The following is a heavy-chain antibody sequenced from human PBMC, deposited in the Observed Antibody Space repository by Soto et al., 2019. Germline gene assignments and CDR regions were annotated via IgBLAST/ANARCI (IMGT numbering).Heavy chain of an antibody. CDR3: ARGRVRVVPAAIKGGSYYYGMDV. CDR1: GGSFSGYY. V-gene: IGHV4-34*01. CDR2: INHSGST. D-gene: IGHD2-2*02. Sequence: SETLSLTCAVYGGSFSGYYWSWIRQPPGKGLEWIGEINHSGSTNYNPSLKSRVTISVDTSKNQFSLKLSSVTAADTAVYDCARGRVRVVPAAIKGGSYYYGMDVWGQGTTVTVSS. J-gene: IGHJ6*02.